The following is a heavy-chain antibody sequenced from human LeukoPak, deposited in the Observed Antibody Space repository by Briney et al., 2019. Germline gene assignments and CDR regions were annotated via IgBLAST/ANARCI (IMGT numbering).Heavy chain of an antibody. D-gene: IGHD1-26*01. CDR3: PRQKQSHGNFDY. Sequence: GGSLRLSCAASGFTVSSYAMHWVRQPIGKGLEWVSALGIAGDTFYPGSVKGRFTISRENAKNSLYLQMNSLRAEDTAMYYCPRQKQSHGNFDYWGQGTLVTVSS. CDR1: GFTVSSYA. V-gene: IGHV3-13*01. CDR2: LGIAGDT. J-gene: IGHJ4*02.